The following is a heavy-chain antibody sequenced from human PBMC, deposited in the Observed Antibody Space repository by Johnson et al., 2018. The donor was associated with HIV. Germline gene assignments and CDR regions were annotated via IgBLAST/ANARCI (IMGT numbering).Heavy chain of an antibody. D-gene: IGHD4-17*01. Sequence: QVQLMESGGGLVKPGGSLRLSCAASGFTFSSYAMHWVRQAPGTGLEWVAFIRYDGSNKYYADSVKGRFTISRDNSKDTLGMQMNTLRAEDTAVYYCAKADGESRGAFDIWGQGTMVTVSS. CDR2: IRYDGSNK. CDR1: GFTFSSYA. V-gene: IGHV3-30*02. CDR3: AKADGESRGAFDI. J-gene: IGHJ3*02.